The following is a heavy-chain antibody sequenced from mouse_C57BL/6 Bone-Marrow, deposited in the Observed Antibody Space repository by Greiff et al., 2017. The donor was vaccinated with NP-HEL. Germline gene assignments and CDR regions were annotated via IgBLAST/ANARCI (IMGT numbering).Heavy chain of an antibody. CDR2: ISNGGGST. CDR3: ARGGTRAY. D-gene: IGHD3-3*01. CDR1: GFTFSDYY. Sequence: EVQLVESGGGLVQPGASLKFSCAASGFTFSDYYMYWVRQTPEQRLEWVACISNGGGSTYYPATVKGRFTISRDNAKNTLYLQLGRLTSEDTAMYYCARGGTRAYWGQGTLVTVSA. V-gene: IGHV5-12*01. J-gene: IGHJ3*01.